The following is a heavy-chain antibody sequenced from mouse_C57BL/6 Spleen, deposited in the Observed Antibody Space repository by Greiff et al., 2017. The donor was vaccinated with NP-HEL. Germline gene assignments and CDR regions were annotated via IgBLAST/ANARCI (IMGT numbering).Heavy chain of an antibody. CDR1: GYTFTSYW. V-gene: IGHV1-59*01. J-gene: IGHJ4*01. CDR3: ARTALKGDYAMDY. D-gene: IGHD1-3*01. Sequence: QVQLQQPGAELVRPGTSVKLSCKASGYTFTSYWMHWVKQRPGQGLEWIGVIDPSDSYTNYNQKFKGKATLTVDTSSSTAYMQLSSLTSEDSAVYYCARTALKGDYAMDYWGQGTSVTVSS. CDR2: IDPSDSYT.